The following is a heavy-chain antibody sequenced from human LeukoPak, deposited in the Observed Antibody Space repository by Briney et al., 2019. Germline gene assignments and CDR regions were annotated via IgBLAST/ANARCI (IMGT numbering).Heavy chain of an antibody. J-gene: IGHJ4*02. CDR2: INSDGSSI. Sequence: GGSLRLSCAASGSSFSSYWMHWVRQAPGKGLVWVSRINSDGSSITYADSVKGRFTVSRDNAKNTLYLQMNSLRAEDTAVYYCVGVWQYFDYWGQGTLVTVSS. CDR3: VGVWQYFDY. D-gene: IGHD5/OR15-5a*01. CDR1: GSSFSSYW. V-gene: IGHV3-74*01.